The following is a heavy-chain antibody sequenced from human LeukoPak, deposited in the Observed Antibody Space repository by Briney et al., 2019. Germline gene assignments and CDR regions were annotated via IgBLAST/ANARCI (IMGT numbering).Heavy chain of an antibody. CDR2: ISGSGGST. CDR3: AKGGLYYYGSGSYSAPDDY. J-gene: IGHJ4*02. D-gene: IGHD3-10*01. Sequence: GGSLRLSCAASGFTSSSYAMSWVRQAPGKGLECVSAISGSGGSTYYADSVKGRFTISRDNSKNTLYLQMNSLRAEDTAVYYCAKGGLYYYGSGSYSAPDDYWGQGTLVTVSS. CDR1: GFTSSSYA. V-gene: IGHV3-23*01.